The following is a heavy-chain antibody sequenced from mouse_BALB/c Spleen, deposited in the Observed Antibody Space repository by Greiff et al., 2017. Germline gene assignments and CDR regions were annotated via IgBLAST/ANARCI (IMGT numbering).Heavy chain of an antibody. CDR2: IWAGGST. CDR1: GFSLTSYG. Sequence: VQLQQSGPGLVAPSQSLSITCTVSGFSLTSYGVHWVRQPPGKGLEWLGVIWAGGSTNYNSALMSRLSISKDNSKSQVFLKMNSLQTDDTAMYYCARYYGSRGVYAMDYWGQGTSVTVSS. V-gene: IGHV2-9*02. J-gene: IGHJ4*01. D-gene: IGHD1-1*01. CDR3: ARYYGSRGVYAMDY.